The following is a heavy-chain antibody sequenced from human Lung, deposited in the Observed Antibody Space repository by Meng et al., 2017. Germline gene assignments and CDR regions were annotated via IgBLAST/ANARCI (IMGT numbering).Heavy chain of an antibody. Sequence: QVQVQESGPGLVKPSGPLSLPCAVSGGSISSSNWWSWVRQPPGKGLEWIGEIYHSGSTNYNPSLKSRVTISVDKSKNQFSLKLSSVTAADTAVYYCARGSITMVRGVSVFDPWGQGTLVTVSS. CDR1: GGSISSSNW. J-gene: IGHJ5*02. CDR3: ARGSITMVRGVSVFDP. D-gene: IGHD3-10*01. CDR2: IYHSGST. V-gene: IGHV4-4*02.